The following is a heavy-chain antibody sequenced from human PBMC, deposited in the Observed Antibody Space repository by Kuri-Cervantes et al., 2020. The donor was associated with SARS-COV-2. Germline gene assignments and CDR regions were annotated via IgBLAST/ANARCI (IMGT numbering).Heavy chain of an antibody. CDR1: GFTFSSYG. D-gene: IGHD3-16*02. V-gene: IGHV3-33*08. Sequence: LSLTCAASGFTFSSYGMHWVRQAPGKGLEWVAVIWYDGSNKYYADSVKGRFTISRDSSKNTLYLQMNSLRAEDTAVYYCARDTVRGVIRYYSDYWGQGTLVTVSS. CDR3: ARDTVRGVIRYYSDY. CDR2: IWYDGSNK. J-gene: IGHJ4*02.